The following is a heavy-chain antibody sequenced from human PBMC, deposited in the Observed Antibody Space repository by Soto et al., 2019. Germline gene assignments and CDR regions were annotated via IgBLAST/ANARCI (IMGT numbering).Heavy chain of an antibody. CDR1: GFRFSIYS. V-gene: IGHV3-48*02. CDR3: ARSVEGHFDY. CDR2: ITSDTNTI. J-gene: IGHJ4*02. D-gene: IGHD6-19*01. Sequence: EVQLVESGGGLVQPGGSLRLSCAASGFRFSIYSMNWVRQAPGKGLEWSAYITSDTNTIKYAVSVKGRFTISRDNANNSVYLQMNSLRDEDTAVYYCARSVEGHFDYWGQGTVVTVSS.